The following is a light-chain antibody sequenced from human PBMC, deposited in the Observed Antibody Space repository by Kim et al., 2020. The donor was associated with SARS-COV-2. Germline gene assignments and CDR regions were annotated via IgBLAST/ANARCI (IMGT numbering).Light chain of an antibody. Sequence: GQSVTISCAGTSSDVGAYNYVSWYQQHPGKAPKLMIYDVTNRPSGVSNRFSGSKSGNTASLSTSGLQAEDEADYYCSSYSSSSPHVFGTGTKVTVL. V-gene: IGLV2-14*03. CDR1: SSDVGAYNY. CDR3: SSYSSSSPHV. J-gene: IGLJ1*01. CDR2: DVT.